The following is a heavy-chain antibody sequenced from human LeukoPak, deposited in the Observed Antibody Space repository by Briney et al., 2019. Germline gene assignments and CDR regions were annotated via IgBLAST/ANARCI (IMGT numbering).Heavy chain of an antibody. D-gene: IGHD6-19*01. CDR2: INHSGST. Sequence: PSETLSLTCAVYGGSFSGYYWSWIRQPPGKGLEWIGEINHSGSTNYNPSLKSRVTISVDTSKNQFSLKLNSVTAADTAVYYCARVGLGSGWCLGQPSDYWGQGTLVTVSS. CDR3: ARVGLGSGWCLGQPSDY. CDR1: GGSFSGYY. J-gene: IGHJ4*02. V-gene: IGHV4-34*01.